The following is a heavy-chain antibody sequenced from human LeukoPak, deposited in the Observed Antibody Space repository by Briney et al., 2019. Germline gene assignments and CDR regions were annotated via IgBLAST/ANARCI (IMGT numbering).Heavy chain of an antibody. CDR3: ASRLTGVAFDI. J-gene: IGHJ3*02. V-gene: IGHV3-48*01. Sequence: GGSLRLSCAASGFTFSSYSMNWVRQAPGKGLEWVSYISSSSSTIYYADSVKGRFTISRDNAKNSLYLQMNSLRAEDTAVYYCASRLTGVAFDIWGQGTMVTVSS. CDR1: GFTFSSYS. CDR2: ISSSSSTI. D-gene: IGHD7-27*01.